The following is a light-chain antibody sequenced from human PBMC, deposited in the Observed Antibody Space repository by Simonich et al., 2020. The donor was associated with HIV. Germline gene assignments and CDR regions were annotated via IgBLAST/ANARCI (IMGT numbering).Light chain of an antibody. CDR2: DAS. J-gene: IGKJ4*01. CDR1: QSVFSSY. V-gene: IGKV3D-20*01. Sequence: EIVLTQSPGTLSLSPGERATFSCRASQSVFSSYLAWYQQKTGLAPRLLIYDASSRATGIPDRFSGSGSGTDFTLTISRLEPEDFAVYYCQQYGTSSTFGGGTKVEIK. CDR3: QQYGTSST.